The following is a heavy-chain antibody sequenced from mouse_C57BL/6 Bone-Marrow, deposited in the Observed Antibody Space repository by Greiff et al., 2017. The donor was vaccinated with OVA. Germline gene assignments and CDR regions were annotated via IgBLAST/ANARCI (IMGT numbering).Heavy chain of an antibody. CDR1: GYTFTDYN. CDR3: ARYYDYDGGYFDV. D-gene: IGHD2-4*01. V-gene: IGHV1-18*01. J-gene: IGHJ1*03. Sequence: VQLKESGPELVKPGASVKIPCKASGYTFTDYNMDWVKQSHGKSLEWIGDINPNNGGTIYNQKFKGKATLTVDKSSSTAYMELRSLTSEDTAVYYCARYYDYDGGYFDVWGTGTTVTVSS. CDR2: INPNNGGT.